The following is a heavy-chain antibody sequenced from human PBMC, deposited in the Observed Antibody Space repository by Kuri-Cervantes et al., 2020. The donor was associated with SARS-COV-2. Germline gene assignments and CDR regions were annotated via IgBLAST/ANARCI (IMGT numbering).Heavy chain of an antibody. CDR2: IYYSGST. Sequence: SETLSLTCTVSGGSISSSSYYWGWIRQPPGKGLEWIGSIYYSGSTYYNPSLKSRVTISVDTSKNQFSLKLSSVTAADAAVYYCAREGVVANDAFDIWGQGTMVTVSS. V-gene: IGHV4-39*01. CDR1: GGSISSSSYY. J-gene: IGHJ3*02. CDR3: AREGVVANDAFDI. D-gene: IGHD2-21*01.